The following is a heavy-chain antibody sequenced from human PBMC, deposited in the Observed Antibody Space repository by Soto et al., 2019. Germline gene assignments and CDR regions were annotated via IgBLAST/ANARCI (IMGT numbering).Heavy chain of an antibody. V-gene: IGHV1-69*13. J-gene: IGHJ6*02. Sequence: ASVKVSCKASGGTFSSYAISWVRQAPGQGLEWMGGIIPIFGTANYAQKFQGRVTITADESTSTAYMELSSLRSEDTAMYYCASLTYYYDSSGPYYYYYGMDVWGQGTTVTVSS. CDR1: GGTFSSYA. CDR2: IIPIFGTA. CDR3: ASLTYYYDSSGPYYYYYGMDV. D-gene: IGHD3-22*01.